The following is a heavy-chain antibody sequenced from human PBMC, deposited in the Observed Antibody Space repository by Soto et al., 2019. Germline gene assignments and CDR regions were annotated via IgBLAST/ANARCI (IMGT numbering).Heavy chain of an antibody. J-gene: IGHJ6*02. D-gene: IGHD3-9*01. CDR1: GFTFDDYA. CDR3: AKEAGLVRFFDWLSNGLDV. CDR2: LSWNSGNK. V-gene: IGHV3-9*01. Sequence: EVQLVESGGDLVQPGRSLRLSCAASGFTFDDYAMHWVRQAPGKGLEWVSGLSWNSGNKGYADSVKGRFTISRDNAKNFLYLEMNSLRAEDTALYYCAKEAGLVRFFDWLSNGLDVWGQGTAVTVS.